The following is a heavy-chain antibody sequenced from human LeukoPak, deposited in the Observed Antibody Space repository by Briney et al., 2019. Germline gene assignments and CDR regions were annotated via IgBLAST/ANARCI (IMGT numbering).Heavy chain of an antibody. CDR2: ISYDGSNK. CDR1: GFTFSSYG. CDR3: ASHVDTAMVDDY. J-gene: IGHJ4*02. Sequence: PGRSLRLSCAASGFTFSSYGMHWVRQAPGKGLEWVAVISYDGSNKYYAGSVKGRFTISKDNSKNTLYLQMNSLRAEDTAVYYCASHVDTAMVDDYWGQGTLVTVSS. D-gene: IGHD5-18*01. V-gene: IGHV3-30*03.